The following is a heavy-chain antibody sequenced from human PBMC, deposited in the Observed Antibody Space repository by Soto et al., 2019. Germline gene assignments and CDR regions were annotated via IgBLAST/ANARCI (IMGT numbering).Heavy chain of an antibody. J-gene: IGHJ3*02. V-gene: IGHV4-4*02. Sequence: SETLSPTCAVSGGSLNRSNWWGWGRPPPGKGLEWVGEIYHSGSTNYNPSLKSRVTISVDKSKNQFSLKLSSVTAADTAVYYCARVGEWSGDDAFDIWGQGTMVTVSS. CDR1: GGSLNRSNW. CDR2: IYHSGST. D-gene: IGHD3-3*01. CDR3: ARVGEWSGDDAFDI.